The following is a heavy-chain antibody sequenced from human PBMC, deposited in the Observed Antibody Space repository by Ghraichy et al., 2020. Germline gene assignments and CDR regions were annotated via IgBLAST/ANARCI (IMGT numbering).Heavy chain of an antibody. D-gene: IGHD7-27*01. CDR1: GFTFSSYA. V-gene: IGHV3-23*01. Sequence: GGSLRLSCAASGFTFSSYAMSWVRQAPGKGLEWVSTISGSGGSTYYADSVKGRFTISRDNSKNTLYLQMNSLRAEDTAVYYCAKVTGDPTAFDYWGQGTLVTVSS. J-gene: IGHJ4*02. CDR2: ISGSGGST. CDR3: AKVTGDPTAFDY.